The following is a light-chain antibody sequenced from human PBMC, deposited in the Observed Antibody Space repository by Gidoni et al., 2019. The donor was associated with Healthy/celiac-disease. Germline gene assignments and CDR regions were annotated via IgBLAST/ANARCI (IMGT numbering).Light chain of an antibody. CDR2: ADS. CDR3: QVWDSSSDHLYV. Sequence: ARITCGGNNIGSKSVHWYQQKPGQAPVLVVYADSDRPSGIPARFSGSNSGNTATLTISRVEAGDEADYYCQVWDSSSDHLYVFGTGTKVTVL. V-gene: IGLV3-21*02. J-gene: IGLJ1*01. CDR1: NIGSKS.